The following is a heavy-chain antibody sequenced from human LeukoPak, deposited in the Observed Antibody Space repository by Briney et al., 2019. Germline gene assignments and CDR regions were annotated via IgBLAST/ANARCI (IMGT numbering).Heavy chain of an antibody. CDR1: GGSVAFGSYY. J-gene: IGHJ4*02. D-gene: IGHD3-16*02. V-gene: IGHV4-61*02. CDR2: IYTSGRT. CDR3: ARARVIPASFDD. Sequence: KPSETLSLTCTVSGGSVAFGSYYWTWIRQPAGKGLEWLGRIYTSGRTYYNPSLRSRVTISMDTSMNQFSLRLNSVTAADTAVYYCARARVIPASFDDWGQGTLVTVSS.